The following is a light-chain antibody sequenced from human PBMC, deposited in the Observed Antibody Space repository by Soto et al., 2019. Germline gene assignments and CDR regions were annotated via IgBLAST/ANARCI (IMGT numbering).Light chain of an antibody. CDR2: DAS. CDR3: QQRSNWPPTWT. V-gene: IGKV3-11*01. CDR1: QRVSRY. Sequence: EIVLTQSPATLSLSPGERATLSCRASQRVSRYLAWYQHKPGQAPSLLIYDASKRATGITARFSGSGSGTDFTLTISSLEPEDFAVYYCQQRSNWPPTWTFGQGTRVEIK. J-gene: IGKJ1*01.